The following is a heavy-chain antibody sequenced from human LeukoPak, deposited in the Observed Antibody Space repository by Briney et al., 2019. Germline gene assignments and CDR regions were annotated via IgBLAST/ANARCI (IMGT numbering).Heavy chain of an antibody. Sequence: GGSLKLSCAASGFIFSSYVMNWVRQAPGKGLEWVSSITSSSTYIYYVDSVKGRFTISRDNTKNSLYLQMNSLRAEDTALYYCARDTYESSGSLDYWGQGTLVTVSS. J-gene: IGHJ4*02. CDR1: GFIFSSYV. CDR3: ARDTYESSGSLDY. V-gene: IGHV3-21*01. CDR2: ITSSSTYI. D-gene: IGHD3-22*01.